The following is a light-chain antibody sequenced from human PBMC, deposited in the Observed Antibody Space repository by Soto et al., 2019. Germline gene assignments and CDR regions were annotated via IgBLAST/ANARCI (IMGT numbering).Light chain of an antibody. Sequence: EIVLTQSPATLSLSPGERATLSCRASQSVSSSLAWYQQKPGQAPRLLIYGASSRATGIPDRFSGSGSGTDFTLTISRLEPEDFAVYYCQQYGSSPPYTFGQGTKLEIK. CDR3: QQYGSSPPYT. CDR2: GAS. J-gene: IGKJ2*01. V-gene: IGKV3-20*01. CDR1: QSVSSS.